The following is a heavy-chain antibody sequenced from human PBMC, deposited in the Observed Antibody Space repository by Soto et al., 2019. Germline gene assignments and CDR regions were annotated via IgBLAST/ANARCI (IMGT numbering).Heavy chain of an antibody. CDR1: GGSFSGYY. J-gene: IGHJ6*02. V-gene: IGHV4-34*01. CDR2: INHSGST. D-gene: IGHD6-25*01. Sequence: LSLTCAVYGGSFSGYYWSWIRQPPGKGLEWIGEINHSGSTNYNPSLKSRVTISVDTSKNHFSLRLSSVTGGDSAVYFCVRGVEKASTGSNYHYGMDVWGQGTTVTVSS. CDR3: VRGVEKASTGSNYHYGMDV.